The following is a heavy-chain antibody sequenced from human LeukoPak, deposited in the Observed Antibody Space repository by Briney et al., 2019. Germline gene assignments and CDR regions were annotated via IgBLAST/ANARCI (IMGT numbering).Heavy chain of an antibody. V-gene: IGHV4-34*01. D-gene: IGHD1-1*01. Sequence: SETLSLTCAVYGGSFSGYYWSWIRQPPGKGLEWIGEINHSGSTNYNPSLMSRITISHDTSKNQFSLKVNSVTAADTAAYYCTREEGGTTVDYWGQGTLVTVSS. CDR1: GGSFSGYY. CDR3: TREEGGTTVDY. J-gene: IGHJ4*02. CDR2: INHSGST.